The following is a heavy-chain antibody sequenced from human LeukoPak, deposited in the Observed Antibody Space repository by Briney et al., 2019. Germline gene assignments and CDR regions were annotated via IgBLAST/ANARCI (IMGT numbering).Heavy chain of an antibody. V-gene: IGHV3-7*01. Sequence: SGGSLRLSCAASGFTFSRYSMSWVRQAPGKGLEWVANIKQDGSEKYYVDSVKGRFTISRDNAKNSLYLQMNSLRAEDTAVYYCARHLSGVTGYTYGRGIDYWGQGTLVTVSS. CDR3: ARHLSGVTGYTYGRGIDY. CDR1: GFTFSRYS. D-gene: IGHD5-18*01. J-gene: IGHJ4*02. CDR2: IKQDGSEK.